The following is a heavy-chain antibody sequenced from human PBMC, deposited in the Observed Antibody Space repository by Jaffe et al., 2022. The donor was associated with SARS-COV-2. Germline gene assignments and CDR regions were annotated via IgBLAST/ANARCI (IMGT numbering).Heavy chain of an antibody. CDR2: IDPSDSYT. V-gene: IGHV5-10-1*03. Sequence: EVQLVQSGAEVKKPGESLRISCKGSGYSFTSYWISWVRQMPGKGLEWMGRIDPSDSYTNYSPSFQGHVTISADKSISTAYLQWSSLKASDTAMYYCARHRGIAAAGTYYGMDVWGQGTTVTVSS. CDR3: ARHRGIAAAGTYYGMDV. CDR1: GYSFTSYW. D-gene: IGHD6-13*01. J-gene: IGHJ6*02.